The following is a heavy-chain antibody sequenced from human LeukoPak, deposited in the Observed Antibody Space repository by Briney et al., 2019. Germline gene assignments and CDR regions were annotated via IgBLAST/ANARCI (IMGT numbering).Heavy chain of an antibody. Sequence: GGSLRLSCAGSGFSFSDAWLNWVRQTPEKGLEWVARIKRQTEGWAKDYAAPVKGRFTISRDDSKSTVYLQMNSLEIEDTAVYYCSRNADHDWWGQGTLVSVSS. V-gene: IGHV3-15*01. J-gene: IGHJ4*02. CDR3: SRNADHDW. CDR1: GFSFSDAW. D-gene: IGHD1-14*01. CDR2: IKRQTEGWAK.